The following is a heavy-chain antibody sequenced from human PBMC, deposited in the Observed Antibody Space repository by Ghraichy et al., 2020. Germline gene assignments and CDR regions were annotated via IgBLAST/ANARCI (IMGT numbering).Heavy chain of an antibody. Sequence: SVKVSCKASGGTFSSYAISWVRQAPGQGLEWMGGIIPIFGTANYAQKFQGRVTITADESTSTAYMELSSLRSEDTAVYYCARGRDQPLRGWFDPWGQGTLVTVSS. J-gene: IGHJ5*02. CDR1: GGTFSSYA. CDR2: IIPIFGTA. D-gene: IGHD2-2*01. CDR3: ARGRDQPLRGWFDP. V-gene: IGHV1-69*13.